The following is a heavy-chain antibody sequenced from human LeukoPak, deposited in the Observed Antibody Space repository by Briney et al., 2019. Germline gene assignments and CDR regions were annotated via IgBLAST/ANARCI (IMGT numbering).Heavy chain of an antibody. CDR2: IKSTSDFI. Sequence: PGESLRLSCAASGFTFSRYSMNWVRQAPGKGLEWVSSIKSTSDFIFYADPVKGRFTVSRDNAENSLYLQMNSLRADDTAVYYCATAEGENWGQGTLVTVSS. J-gene: IGHJ4*02. CDR1: GFTFSRYS. V-gene: IGHV3-21*04. CDR3: ATAEGEN. D-gene: IGHD3-16*01.